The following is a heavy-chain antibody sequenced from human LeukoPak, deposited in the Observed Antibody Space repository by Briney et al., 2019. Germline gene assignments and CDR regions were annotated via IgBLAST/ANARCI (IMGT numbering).Heavy chain of an antibody. Sequence: GGSLRLSCTASGFTFSSYAMSWVRQAPGKGLEGVSAMSCSGGSTYYADAVKRRFTISSDNSKNTLYLQMNSLRAEDTAVYYCASRGHPTRYSSGWSFLGYWGQGTLVTVSS. V-gene: IGHV3-23*01. CDR2: MSCSGGST. D-gene: IGHD6-19*01. CDR3: ASRGHPTRYSSGWSFLGY. CDR1: GFTFSSYA. J-gene: IGHJ4*02.